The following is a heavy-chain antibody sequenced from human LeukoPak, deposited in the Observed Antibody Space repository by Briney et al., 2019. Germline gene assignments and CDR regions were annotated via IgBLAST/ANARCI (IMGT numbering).Heavy chain of an antibody. V-gene: IGHV1-69*01. Sequence: KISCKASGYSFNIYWIGWVRQAPGQGLEWMGGIIPIFGTANYAQKFQGRVTITADESTSTAYMELSSLRSEDTAVYYCARTGYDYGDYEACDYWGQGTLVTVSS. CDR2: IIPIFGTA. CDR1: GYSFNIYW. D-gene: IGHD4-17*01. CDR3: ARTGYDYGDYEACDY. J-gene: IGHJ4*02.